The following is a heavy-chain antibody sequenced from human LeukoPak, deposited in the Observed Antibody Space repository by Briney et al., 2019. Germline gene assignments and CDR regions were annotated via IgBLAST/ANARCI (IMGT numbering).Heavy chain of an antibody. CDR3: ARADRLHGGPYLIGP. Sequence: ASVKVSCKTSGYSFTDYCMHWVRQAPGQGLEWMGWINPNSGGTSSAQKFQGRVTMTRDTSISTVYMEVSWLTSDDTAIYYCARADRLHGGPYLIGPWGQGTLVTVSS. V-gene: IGHV1-2*02. J-gene: IGHJ5*02. CDR1: GYSFTDYC. D-gene: IGHD2-21*01. CDR2: INPNSGGT.